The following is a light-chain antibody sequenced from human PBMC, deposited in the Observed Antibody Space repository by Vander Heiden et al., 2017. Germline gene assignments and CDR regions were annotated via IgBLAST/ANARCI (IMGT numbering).Light chain of an antibody. J-gene: IGLJ2*01. CDR3: CSYAGSYTSKV. V-gene: IGLV2-11*01. CDR2: DVS. CDR1: SRDVGGYNY. Sequence: QSALTQPRSVSASPGQSVTISCTGTSRDVGGYNYVSWYQQHRGKAHKLMIYDVSKRPSGVADRFAGSKSGNTASLTISGLKAEDEADYYCCSYAGSYTSKVFGGGTKLTVL.